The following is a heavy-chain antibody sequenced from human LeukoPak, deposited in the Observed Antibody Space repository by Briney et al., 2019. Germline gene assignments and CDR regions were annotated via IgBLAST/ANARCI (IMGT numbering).Heavy chain of an antibody. CDR2: IYYSGST. D-gene: IGHD6-19*01. CDR3: ARDHSSGWYDAFDI. Sequence: SETLSLTCTVSGGSISSYYWSWIRQPPGKGLEWIGYIYYSGSTNYNPSLKTRVTVSVDTSKNQFSLKPSSVTAADTAVYYCARDHSSGWYDAFDIWGQGTMVTVSS. J-gene: IGHJ3*02. V-gene: IGHV4-59*01. CDR1: GGSISSYY.